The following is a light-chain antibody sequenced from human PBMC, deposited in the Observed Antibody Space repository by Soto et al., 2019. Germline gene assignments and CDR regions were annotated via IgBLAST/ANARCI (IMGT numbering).Light chain of an antibody. CDR2: DVS. CDR1: QSISSW. CDR3: QQYNTFWT. J-gene: IGKJ1*01. V-gene: IGKV1-5*01. Sequence: DIQMTQSHSTLSASVGDRVTITCRASQSISSWLAWYQQKPGKAPKLLIYDVSSLQSGVSSRFSGSGSGTEFTLTISSLQPDDSATYYCQQYNTFWTFGQGTKVDIK.